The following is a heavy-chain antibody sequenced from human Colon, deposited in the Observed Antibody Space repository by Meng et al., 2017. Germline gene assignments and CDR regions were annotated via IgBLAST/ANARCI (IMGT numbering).Heavy chain of an antibody. CDR2: ISAGGGVT. CDR3: AKGSVSSGTYYFDY. V-gene: IGHV3-23*01. D-gene: IGHD5/OR15-5a*01. Sequence: GGSLRLSCAVSGFTFSSYAMSWVRQAPGKGREWVSAISAGGGVTYYAESVKGRFTISRDNSENTVSLQMNSLRAEDTAVYYCAKGSVSSGTYYFDYWGQGTLVTVSS. CDR1: GFTFSSYA. J-gene: IGHJ4*02.